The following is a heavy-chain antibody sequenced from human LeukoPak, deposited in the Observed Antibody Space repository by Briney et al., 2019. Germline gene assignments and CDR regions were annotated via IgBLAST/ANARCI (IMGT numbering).Heavy chain of an antibody. CDR1: GFIFNNYA. CDR2: ISWNSGSI. CDR3: AKDNRRHYTSGPNPDSLH. D-gene: IGHD6-19*01. J-gene: IGHJ4*02. V-gene: IGHV3-9*01. Sequence: PGGSLRLSCAGSGFIFNNYAMHWVRHPPGKGLGWVSGISWNSGSIDYADSVKGRFTISRDNAKNSLYLQMNSLRVEDTVFYYCAKDNRRHYTSGPNPDSLHWGQGALVTVSS.